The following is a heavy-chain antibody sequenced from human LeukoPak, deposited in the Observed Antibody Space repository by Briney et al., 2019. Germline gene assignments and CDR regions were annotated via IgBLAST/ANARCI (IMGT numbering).Heavy chain of an antibody. CDR2: IRREAYGGTT. V-gene: IGHV3-49*03. CDR3: TKGWGDY. J-gene: IGHJ4*02. CDR1: GFTFGEYA. D-gene: IGHD6-19*01. Sequence: PGGSLRLSCTTSGFTFGEYAMSWFRQAPGKGLALVGFIRREAYGGTTEYAASVKGRFTISRDDSESLAYLQMTSLKIEDTAVYYCTKGWGDYWGRGTLVTVSS.